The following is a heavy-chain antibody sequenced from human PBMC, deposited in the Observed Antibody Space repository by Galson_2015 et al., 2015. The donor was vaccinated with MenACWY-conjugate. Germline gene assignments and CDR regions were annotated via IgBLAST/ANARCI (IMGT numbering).Heavy chain of an antibody. CDR1: GFDFSDYA. CDR3: ARSSWVTVVIFDY. J-gene: IGHJ4*02. Sequence: SLRLSCATSGFDFSDYAMSWVRQAPGKGLEWVASFSGSGGSTYYTDSVKGRFTISRDNSKNTLFLQMDSLRAEDTAIYYCARSSWVTVVIFDYWGQGTLVTVSS. D-gene: IGHD3-22*01. CDR2: FSGSGGST. V-gene: IGHV3-23*01.